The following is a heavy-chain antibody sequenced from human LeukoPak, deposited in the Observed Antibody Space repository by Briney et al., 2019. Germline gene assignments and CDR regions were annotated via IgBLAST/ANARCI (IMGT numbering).Heavy chain of an antibody. CDR2: TNQDGSAK. D-gene: IGHD2/OR15-2a*01. J-gene: IGHJ4*02. CDR1: GFSFSSYW. Sequence: PGGSLRLSCAASGFSFSSYWMSWVRQAPGKGLEWVANTNQDGSAKNYVGSVRGRLTISRDNAENSLYLQMNSLRAEDTAVYYCAREGFLDYWGQGTLVTVSS. CDR3: AREGFLDY. V-gene: IGHV3-7*01.